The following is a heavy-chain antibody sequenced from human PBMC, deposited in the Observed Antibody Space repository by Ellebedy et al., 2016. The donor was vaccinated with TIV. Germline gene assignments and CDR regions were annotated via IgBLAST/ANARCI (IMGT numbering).Heavy chain of an antibody. Sequence: MPGGSLRLSCAVYGGSFSGYYWSWIRQPPGKGLEWIGEINHSGSTNYNPSLKSRVTISVDTSKNHFSLKLSSVTAADTAVYYCARDMVRGVMRYWGQGTLVTVSS. CDR3: ARDMVRGVMRY. D-gene: IGHD3-10*01. J-gene: IGHJ4*02. CDR1: GGSFSGYY. CDR2: INHSGST. V-gene: IGHV4-34*01.